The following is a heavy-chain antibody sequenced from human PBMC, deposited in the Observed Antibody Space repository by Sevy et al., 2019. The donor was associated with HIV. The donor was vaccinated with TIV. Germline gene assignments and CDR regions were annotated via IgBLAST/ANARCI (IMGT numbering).Heavy chain of an antibody. CDR1: GSSFDSYG. V-gene: IGHV3-23*01. Sequence: RGSLRLSCAVSGSSFDSYGMTWVRQAPGKGLEWVSGIRGSGSRTYYADSVKGRFIISRDNSKNTLDLQMNSLRSEDTAIYYCAKGGGGHYVPDEIGYYFYYYNMDVWGKGTTVTVSS. D-gene: IGHD3-10*02. J-gene: IGHJ6*03. CDR3: AKGGGGHYVPDEIGYYFYYYNMDV. CDR2: IRGSGSRT.